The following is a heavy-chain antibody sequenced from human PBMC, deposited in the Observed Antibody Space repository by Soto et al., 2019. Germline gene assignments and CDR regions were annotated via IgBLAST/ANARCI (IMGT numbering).Heavy chain of an antibody. V-gene: IGHV4-31*03. D-gene: IGHD4-17*01. J-gene: IGHJ5*02. CDR2: IYYSGST. CDR3: ARDLDRSYGDSNLFDP. CDR1: GGSISSGGYY. Sequence: SETLSLTCTVSGGSISSGGYYWSWIRQHPGKGLEWIGYIYYSGSTYYNPSLKSRVTISVDTSKNQFSLKLSSVTAADTAVYYCARDLDRSYGDSNLFDPWGPGTLVTVSS.